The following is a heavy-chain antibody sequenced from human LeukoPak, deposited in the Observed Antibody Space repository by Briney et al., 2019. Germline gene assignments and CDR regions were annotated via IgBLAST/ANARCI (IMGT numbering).Heavy chain of an antibody. CDR1: GFTFSSYA. J-gene: IGHJ4*01. V-gene: IGHV3-30-3*01. CDR3: ARKGASYGPDY. Sequence: GGSLRLSCAASGFTFSSYAMHWVRQAPGKGLEWVAVISYDGSNKYYADSVKGRFTISRDNSKNTLYLQMNSLRAEDTAVYYCARKGASYGPDYWGQGTLVTVSS. CDR2: ISYDGSNK. D-gene: IGHD5-18*01.